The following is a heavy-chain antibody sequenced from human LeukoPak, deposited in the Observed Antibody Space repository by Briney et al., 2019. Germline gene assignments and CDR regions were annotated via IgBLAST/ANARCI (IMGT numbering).Heavy chain of an antibody. CDR2: IYWDDDK. CDR3: AHGHCSGGSCYPEDWYFDL. V-gene: IGHV2-5*02. CDR1: GGSIISSTFY. Sequence: TLSLTCTVSGGSIISSTFYWGWDRQPPGKALEWLALIYWDDDKRYSPSLKSRLTITKDTSKNQVVLTMTNMDPVDTATYYCAHGHCSGGSCYPEDWYFDLWGRGTLVTVSS. J-gene: IGHJ2*01. D-gene: IGHD2-15*01.